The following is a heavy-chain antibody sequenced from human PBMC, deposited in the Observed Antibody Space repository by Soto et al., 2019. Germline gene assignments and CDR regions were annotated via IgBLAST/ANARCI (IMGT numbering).Heavy chain of an antibody. Sequence: QVQLVQSGAEVRKPGASVKVSCEASGYTFTSYGIYWVRQATGQGLEWMGWMNPNTGNSGYAQKFQGRVTMTSDTSISTAHMELSSLRSADTAVYYCARRAETNGWNGFGADKYYFDFWGQGTLVTVSS. CDR2: MNPNTGNS. D-gene: IGHD1-1*01. CDR1: GYTFTSYG. CDR3: ARRAETNGWNGFGADKYYFDF. J-gene: IGHJ4*02. V-gene: IGHV1-8*01.